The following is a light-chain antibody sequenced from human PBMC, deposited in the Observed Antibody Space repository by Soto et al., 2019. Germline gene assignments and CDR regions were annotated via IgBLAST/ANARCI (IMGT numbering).Light chain of an antibody. CDR1: QGISTW. CDR3: QKYSSYSRT. V-gene: IGKV1-5*01. J-gene: IGKJ1*01. Sequence: DIQMTQSPYTLSASVGDRVTITCRASQGISTWLAWYQQKPGTAPKLMIYDASSLESGVPSRFSGSGSWTEFTLTSSSRQPDYYATYYCQKYSSYSRTFGQGTKVEIK. CDR2: DAS.